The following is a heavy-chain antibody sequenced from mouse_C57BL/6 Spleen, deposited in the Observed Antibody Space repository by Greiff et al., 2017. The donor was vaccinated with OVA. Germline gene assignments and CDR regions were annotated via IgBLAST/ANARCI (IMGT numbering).Heavy chain of an antibody. J-gene: IGHJ3*01. CDR1: GFTFSSYG. Sequence: EVQGVESGGDLVKPGGSLKLSCAASGFTFSSYGMSWVRQTPDKRLEWVATISSGGSYTYYPDSVKGRFTISRDNAKNTLYLQMSSLKSEDTAMYYCARHGGGLQGFAYWGQGTLVTVSA. CDR2: ISSGGSYT. V-gene: IGHV5-6*01. CDR3: ARHGGGLQGFAY. D-gene: IGHD2-4*01.